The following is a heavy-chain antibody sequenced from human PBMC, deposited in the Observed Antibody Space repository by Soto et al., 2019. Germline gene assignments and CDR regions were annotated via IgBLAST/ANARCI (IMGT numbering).Heavy chain of an antibody. J-gene: IGHJ4*02. CDR3: ARDKITGLFDY. Sequence: PSETLSVTCAVAGGSSSGGGYSWSWIRQPPGKGLEWIGYIYHSGSTYYNPSLKSRVTISVDRSKNQFSLKLTSVTAADTAVYYCARDKITGLFDYWGQGTLVTVSS. CDR1: GGSSSGGGYS. CDR2: IYHSGST. D-gene: IGHD2-8*02. V-gene: IGHV4-30-2*01.